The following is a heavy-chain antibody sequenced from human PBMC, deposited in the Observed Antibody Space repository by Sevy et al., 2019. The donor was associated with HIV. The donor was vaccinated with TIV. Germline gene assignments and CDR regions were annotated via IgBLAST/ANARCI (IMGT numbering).Heavy chain of an antibody. V-gene: IGHV3-20*04. J-gene: IGHJ4*02. CDR3: AKEKSCGGACYYFDY. Sequence: GGSLRLSCVASQLRFEDSDMNRVRQVPGKGLQWVSGINWNAAATSYTDSVKGRFTISRDNAKNTLYLQMDSLRGEDTGLYFCAKEKSCGGACYYFDYWGQGALVTVSS. CDR1: QLRFEDSD. D-gene: IGHD2-21*02. CDR2: INWNAAAT.